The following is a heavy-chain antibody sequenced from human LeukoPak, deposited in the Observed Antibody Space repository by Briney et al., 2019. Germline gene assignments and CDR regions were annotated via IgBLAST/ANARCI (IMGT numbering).Heavy chain of an antibody. Sequence: GGSLRLSCADSGFTFSAYEMDWVRQAPGKGLEWISYISSSGSTIYHADSVRGRFTISRDDAKNSLYLQMNSLRAEDTAVYYCAKEVTPNYSGFDAFDIWGQGTMVTVSS. CDR1: GFTFSAYE. D-gene: IGHD2-15*01. CDR3: AKEVTPNYSGFDAFDI. V-gene: IGHV3-48*03. CDR2: ISSSGSTI. J-gene: IGHJ3*02.